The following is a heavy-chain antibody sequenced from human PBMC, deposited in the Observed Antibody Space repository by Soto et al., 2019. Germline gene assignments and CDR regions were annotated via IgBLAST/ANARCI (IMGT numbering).Heavy chain of an antibody. V-gene: IGHV3-48*01. CDR1: GFTFSSYS. CDR3: AREALVTGTQGYYYYYYMDV. CDR2: ISSSSSTI. D-gene: IGHD1-7*01. J-gene: IGHJ6*03. Sequence: GGSLRLSCAASGFTFSSYSMNWVRQAPGKGLEWVSYISSSSSTIYYADSVKGRFTISRDNAKNSLYLQMNSLRAEDTAVYYCAREALVTGTQGYYYYYYMDVWGKGTTVTVSS.